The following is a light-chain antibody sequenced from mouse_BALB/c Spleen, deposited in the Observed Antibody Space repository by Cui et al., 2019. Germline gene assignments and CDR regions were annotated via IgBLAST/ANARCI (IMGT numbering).Light chain of an antibody. CDR3: QQWSSYSWT. J-gene: IGKJ1*01. Sequence: QIVLTQSPAIMSASPGEKVTMTCSASSRVSYMYWYQQKPGSSPRLLIYDTSNLASGVPVRFSGSGSGTSYSLTISRMEAEDAATYYCQQWSSYSWTFGGGTKLEIK. CDR1: SRVSY. V-gene: IGKV4-55*01. CDR2: DTS.